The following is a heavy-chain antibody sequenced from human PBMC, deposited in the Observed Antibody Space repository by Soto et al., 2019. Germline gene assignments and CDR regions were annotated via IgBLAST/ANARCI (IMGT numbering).Heavy chain of an antibody. J-gene: IGHJ4*02. Sequence: QIQLVQSGAELKKPGASVKVSCKASGYNFTNYVISWVRQAPGQGLEWMGWISTRSGKTNYAENLQDRVSITTDTPTRTAYMELRSLRSDDTAMYYCARVRGRGYGDYEFANWGQGTPVTVSS. V-gene: IGHV1-18*01. D-gene: IGHD4-17*01. CDR2: ISTRSGKT. CDR1: GYNFTNYV. CDR3: ARVRGRGYGDYEFAN.